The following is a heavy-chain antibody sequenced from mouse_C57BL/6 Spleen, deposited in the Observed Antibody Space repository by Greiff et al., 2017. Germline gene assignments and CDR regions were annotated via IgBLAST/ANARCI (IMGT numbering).Heavy chain of an antibody. V-gene: IGHV1-55*01. CDR3: ARDYYGSSYND. CDR1: GYTFTSYW. CDR2: IYPGSGST. Sequence: VQLQQSGAELVKPGASVKMSCKASGYTFTSYWITWVKQRPGQGLEWIGDIYPGSGSTNYNEKFKSKATLTVDTSSSTAYMQLSSLTSEDSAVYYCARDYYGSSYNDGGQGTTLTVSS. D-gene: IGHD1-1*01. J-gene: IGHJ2*01.